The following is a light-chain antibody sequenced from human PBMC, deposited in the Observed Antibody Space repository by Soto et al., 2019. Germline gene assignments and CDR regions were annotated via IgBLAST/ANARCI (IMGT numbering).Light chain of an antibody. J-gene: IGKJ4*01. CDR1: QGINTF. Sequence: DTPLSQSPSFLSASVGDRVTITCRASQGINTFLAWYQQKPGLAPKLLIYAASTLQSGVPSRFSGSGSGTEFTLTIDSLQPEDFATYYCQDVTADLALIFGGGTKV. CDR2: AAS. V-gene: IGKV1-9*01. CDR3: QDVTADLALI.